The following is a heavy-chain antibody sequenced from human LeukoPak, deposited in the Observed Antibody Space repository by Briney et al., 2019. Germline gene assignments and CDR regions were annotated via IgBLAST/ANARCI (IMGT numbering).Heavy chain of an antibody. CDR1: VFTFGNYW. CDR2: IKQDGTDK. Sequence: GGSLRLSCAASVFTFGNYWMRWVRQAPGEGLEWVANIKQDGTDKYHVDSVTGRFTISRDNAKNSLYLEMTSLRAEDTAVYYCARWATSFDLWGQGALVTVSS. D-gene: IGHD6-6*01. J-gene: IGHJ4*02. CDR3: ARWATSFDL. V-gene: IGHV3-7*01.